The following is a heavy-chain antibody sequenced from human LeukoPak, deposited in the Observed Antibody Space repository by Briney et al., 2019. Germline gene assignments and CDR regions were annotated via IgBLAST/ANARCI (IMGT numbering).Heavy chain of an antibody. CDR1: GFTFSSYA. D-gene: IGHD1-26*01. CDR2: ISGNGGST. V-gene: IGHV3-23*01. J-gene: IGHJ4*02. Sequence: PGGSLRLSCAASGFTFSSYAMSWVRQAPGKGLEWVSAISGNGGSTYYADSVKGRFTISRDNSKNTLYLQMNSLSAEDTAVYKCAKKSYGSFDYWGQGTLVTVSS. CDR3: AKKSYGSFDY.